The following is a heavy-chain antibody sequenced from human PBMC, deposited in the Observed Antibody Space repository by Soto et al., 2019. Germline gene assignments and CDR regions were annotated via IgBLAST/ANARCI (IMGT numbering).Heavy chain of an antibody. D-gene: IGHD2-8*02. CDR3: VHSPHTGGGSEKDY. CDR2: IYWDDDK. V-gene: IGHV2-5*02. J-gene: IGHJ4*02. CDR1: GFSLSTSGVG. Sequence: QITLKESGPTLVKPTQTLTLTCTFSGFSLSTSGVGVGWIRQPPGKALEWLALIYWDDDKRYSPSLKSRLTHPRHTPKTRVFLTLTKRARGKTATYSFVHSPHTGGGSEKDYGAQETLVPLPS.